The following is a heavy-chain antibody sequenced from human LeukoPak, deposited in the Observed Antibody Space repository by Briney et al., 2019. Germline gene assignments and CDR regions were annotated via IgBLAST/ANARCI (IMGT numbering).Heavy chain of an antibody. CDR2: IISSSSYI. Sequence: AGGCLRLSCAASGFTFSSYSMNWVRQAPGKGLEWVSSIISSSSYIYYADSVKGRFTISRDNAKNSLYLQMNSLRAEDTAVYYCASEPNLAVAGYYYYYGMDVWGQGTTVTVSS. J-gene: IGHJ6*02. D-gene: IGHD6-19*01. CDR3: ASEPNLAVAGYYYYYGMDV. CDR1: GFTFSSYS. V-gene: IGHV3-21*04.